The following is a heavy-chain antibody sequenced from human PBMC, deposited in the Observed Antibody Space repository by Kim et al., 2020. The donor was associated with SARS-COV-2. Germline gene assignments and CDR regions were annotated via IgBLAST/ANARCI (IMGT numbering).Heavy chain of an antibody. D-gene: IGHD2-2*02. CDR2: MNPNSGNT. V-gene: IGHV1-8*01. CDR3: ARGPGYCSSTSCYIGNYYYYGMDV. CDR1: GYTFTSYD. J-gene: IGHJ6*02. Sequence: ASVKVSCKASGYTFTSYDINWVRQATGQGLEWMGWMNPNSGNTGYAQKFQGRVTMTRNTSISTAYMELSSLRSEDTAVYYCARGPGYCSSTSCYIGNYYYYGMDVWGQGTTVTVSS.